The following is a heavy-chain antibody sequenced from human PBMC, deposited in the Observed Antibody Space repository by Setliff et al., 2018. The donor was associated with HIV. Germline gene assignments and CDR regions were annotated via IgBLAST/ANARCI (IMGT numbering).Heavy chain of an antibody. J-gene: IGHJ3*01. CDR3: ARAPPGIQNDAFDV. V-gene: IGHV4-59*08. CDR1: GGSISHSH. CDR2: VWDNGTT. Sequence: SETLSLTCTVSGGSISHSHWSWIRQPPGKGLEWIGYVWDNGTTKYNPSLEGRVTISLHTSKNQFSLRLTSVTAADTAVYYCARAPPGIQNDAFDVWGQGTMVTVS.